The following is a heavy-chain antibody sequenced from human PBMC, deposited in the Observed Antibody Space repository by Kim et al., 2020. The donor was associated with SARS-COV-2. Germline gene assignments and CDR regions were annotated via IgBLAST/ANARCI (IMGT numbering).Heavy chain of an antibody. Sequence: YAASVKDQFTISRDNAKNYLYRQMNSLRDEDTAVYYCASGCSAGSCYSVYWGQGTLVTVSS. D-gene: IGHD2-15*01. V-gene: IGHV3-48*02. CDR3: ASGCSAGSCYSVY. J-gene: IGHJ4*02.